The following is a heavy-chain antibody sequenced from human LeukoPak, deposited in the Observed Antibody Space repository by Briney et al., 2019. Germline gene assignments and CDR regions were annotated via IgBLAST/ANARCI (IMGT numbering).Heavy chain of an antibody. J-gene: IGHJ4*02. V-gene: IGHV6-1*01. CDR1: GDGVSSNRAT. Sequence: SQTLSLTCAISGDGVSSNRATWNWIRQSPSRGLEWLGRTYYTSKWYHDYAESVKSRISINPDTSKNQFSLQLNSVTPEDTAVYYCARLYLHGGEFDYWGQGTLVTVSS. CDR2: TYYTSKWYH. D-gene: IGHD3-16*01. CDR3: ARLYLHGGEFDY.